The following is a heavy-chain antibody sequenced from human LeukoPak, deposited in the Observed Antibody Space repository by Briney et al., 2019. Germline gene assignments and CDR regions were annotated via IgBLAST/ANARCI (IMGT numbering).Heavy chain of an antibody. V-gene: IGHV3-7*03. CDR1: GFTFSSYW. CDR2: IKQDGSEK. D-gene: IGHD6-19*01. Sequence: PGRSLRLSCAASGFTFSSYWMSWVRHAPGKGLEWVANIKQDGSEKYYVDSVKGRFTISRDNAKNSLYLQMNSLRAEDTAVYYCARWRAGPIYFDYWGQGTLVTVSS. J-gene: IGHJ4*02. CDR3: ARWRAGPIYFDY.